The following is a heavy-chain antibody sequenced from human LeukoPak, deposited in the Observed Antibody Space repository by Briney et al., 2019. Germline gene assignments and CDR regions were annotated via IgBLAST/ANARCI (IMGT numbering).Heavy chain of an antibody. V-gene: IGHV1-2*02. CDR2: TNPNSGGT. CDR1: GYTFTGYY. J-gene: IGHJ4*02. Sequence: ASVKVSCKASGYTFTGYYTHWVRQAPGQGLEWMGWTNPNSGGTNYAQKFQGRVTMTRDTSISTAYMELSRLRSDDTAVYYCARVYSGYEIYFDYWGQGTLVTVSS. D-gene: IGHD5-12*01. CDR3: ARVYSGYEIYFDY.